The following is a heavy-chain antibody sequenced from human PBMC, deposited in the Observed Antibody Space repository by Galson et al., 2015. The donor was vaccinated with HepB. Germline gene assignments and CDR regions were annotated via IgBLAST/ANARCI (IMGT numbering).Heavy chain of an antibody. CDR3: ARIRGIRGFEWDWFDP. D-gene: IGHD3-10*01. Sequence: PALVKPTQTLTLTCTFSGFSLSTSGMCVSWIRQPPGKALEWLARIDWDDDKYYSTSLKTRLTISKDTSKNQVVLTMTNMDPVDTATYYCARIRGIRGFEWDWFDPWGQGTLVTVSS. V-gene: IGHV2-70*11. CDR1: GFSLSTSGMC. J-gene: IGHJ5*02. CDR2: IDWDDDK.